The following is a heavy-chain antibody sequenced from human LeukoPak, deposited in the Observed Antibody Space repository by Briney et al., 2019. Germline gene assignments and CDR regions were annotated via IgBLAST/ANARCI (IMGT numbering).Heavy chain of an antibody. V-gene: IGHV3-23*01. D-gene: IGHD3-22*01. Sequence: GGSLRLSCAASGFTFSSYAMSWVRQAPGKGLEWVSAISGSGGSTYYADSVKGRFTISRDNSKNTLYLQMNSLRAEYTAVYYCAKGDYYDSSVLGYWGQGTLVTVSS. CDR3: AKGDYYDSSVLGY. CDR1: GFTFSSYA. CDR2: ISGSGGST. J-gene: IGHJ4*02.